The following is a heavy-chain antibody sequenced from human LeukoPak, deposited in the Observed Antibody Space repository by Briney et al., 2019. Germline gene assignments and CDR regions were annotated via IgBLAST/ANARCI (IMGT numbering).Heavy chain of an antibody. CDR2: IHSDGSST. CDR1: GFTFSSYW. CDR3: VRTSNYGFDY. V-gene: IGHV3-74*01. Sequence: PGGSLRLSCAASGFTFSSYWMHWVRQAPGKGLVWVSRIHSDGSSTDYADSLKGRFTISRDNAKNTLYLQINSLRAEDTAVHYCVRTSNYGFDYWGQGTLVTVSS. J-gene: IGHJ4*02. D-gene: IGHD3-16*01.